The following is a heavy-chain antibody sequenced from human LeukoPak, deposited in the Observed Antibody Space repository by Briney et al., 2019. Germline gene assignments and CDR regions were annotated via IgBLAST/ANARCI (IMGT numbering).Heavy chain of an antibody. J-gene: IGHJ4*02. CDR2: MNPNSGNT. CDR3: ARNPHFDY. Sequence: ASVKVSCKASEYTFTSYDINWVRQATGQGLEWMGWMNPNSGNTVYAQKLQGRVTMTTDTSTSTAYMELRSLRSDDTAVYYCARNPHFDYWGQGTLVTVSS. V-gene: IGHV1-8*01. CDR1: EYTFTSYD.